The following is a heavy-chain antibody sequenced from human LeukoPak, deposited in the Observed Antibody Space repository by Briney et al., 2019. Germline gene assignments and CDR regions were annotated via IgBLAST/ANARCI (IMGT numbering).Heavy chain of an antibody. CDR2: IYTSGST. J-gene: IGHJ6*03. Sequence: SETLSLTCTVSGGSISSYYWSWIRQPPGKGLEWIGYIYTSGSTNYNPSLKSRVTISVDTSKNQFSLKLSSVTAADTAVYYCARWGTTAVQFYYYYYMDVWGKGTTVTVSS. CDR3: ARWGTTAVQFYYYYYMDV. V-gene: IGHV4-4*09. CDR1: GGSISSYY. D-gene: IGHD4-11*01.